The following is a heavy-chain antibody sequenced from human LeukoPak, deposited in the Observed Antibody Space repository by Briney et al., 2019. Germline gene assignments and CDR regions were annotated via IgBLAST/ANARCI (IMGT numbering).Heavy chain of an antibody. Sequence: PGGSLRLSCAASGFTVSNNYMRWVRQAPGKGLEWVSVIHSGGTTNYADSVQGRFTISRDHSKTTVYLHMNSLRAEDTAVYYCARDSDSGYGPFASWGQGTLVTVSS. J-gene: IGHJ4*02. V-gene: IGHV3-53*01. D-gene: IGHD5-12*01. CDR2: IHSGGTT. CDR1: GFTVSNNY. CDR3: ARDSDSGYGPFAS.